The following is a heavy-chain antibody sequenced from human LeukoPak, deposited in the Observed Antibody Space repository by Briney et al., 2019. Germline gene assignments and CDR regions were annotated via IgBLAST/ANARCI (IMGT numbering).Heavy chain of an antibody. Sequence: GGSLRLSCAASGFTFSSYAMSWVRQAPGKGLEWVSVISGSGGRTYYADSVKGRFTISRDNAKNSLYLQMNSLRAEDTAVYYCAKTKGYCGGDCFRDWYFDLWGRGTLVTVSS. V-gene: IGHV3-23*01. CDR2: ISGSGGRT. CDR1: GFTFSSYA. D-gene: IGHD2-21*02. J-gene: IGHJ2*01. CDR3: AKTKGYCGGDCFRDWYFDL.